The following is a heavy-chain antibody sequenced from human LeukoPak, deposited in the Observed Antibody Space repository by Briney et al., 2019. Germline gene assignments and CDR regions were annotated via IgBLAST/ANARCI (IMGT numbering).Heavy chain of an antibody. J-gene: IGHJ4*02. Sequence: ASVKVSCKASRYTFTGYYMHWVRQAPGQGLEWMGWINPNSGGTNYAQKFQGRVTMTRDTSISTAYMELSRLRSDDTAVYYCARDPPDYYDSSGYDYWGQGTLVTVSS. CDR2: INPNSGGT. D-gene: IGHD3-22*01. CDR3: ARDPPDYYDSSGYDY. CDR1: RYTFTGYY. V-gene: IGHV1-2*02.